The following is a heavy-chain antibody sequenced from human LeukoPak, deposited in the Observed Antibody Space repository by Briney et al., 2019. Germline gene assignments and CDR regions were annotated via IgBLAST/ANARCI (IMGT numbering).Heavy chain of an antibody. Sequence: PGGPLRLSCAASGFSFQYYAMHWVRQAPGKGLEWVAVISYDGANEYYADSVKGRLTISRDNSKNTLYMEMSSLRPEDTAVYYCARPIDNGSGSYYFPYWGQGTLVTVSS. J-gene: IGHJ4*02. V-gene: IGHV3-30-3*01. CDR2: ISYDGANE. D-gene: IGHD3-10*01. CDR3: ARPIDNGSGSYYFPY. CDR1: GFSFQYYA.